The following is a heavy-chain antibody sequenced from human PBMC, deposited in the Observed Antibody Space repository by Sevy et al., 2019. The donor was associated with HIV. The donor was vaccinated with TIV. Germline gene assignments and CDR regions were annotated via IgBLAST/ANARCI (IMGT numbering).Heavy chain of an antibody. CDR1: GFTFSNYW. J-gene: IGHJ4*02. Sequence: GGSLRLSCAASGFTFSNYWMTWVRQAPGKGLEWVANIKPDGSQKYYVDSLKGRFTISRDNAKNSLYLQMGSLTDEDTAVYYGARDRRVEYGGSDYWGQGALVTVSS. CDR2: IKPDGSQK. CDR3: ARDRRVEYGGSDY. V-gene: IGHV3-7*03. D-gene: IGHD3-10*01.